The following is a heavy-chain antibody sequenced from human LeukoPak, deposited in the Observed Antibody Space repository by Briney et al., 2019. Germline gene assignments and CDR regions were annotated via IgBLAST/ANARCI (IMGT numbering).Heavy chain of an antibody. D-gene: IGHD3-10*01. CDR2: IDTSGNT. V-gene: IGHV4-4*07. CDR3: ARLGRAMVRGVIITFDY. Sequence: SETLSLTCTVSGGSISSYYWSWIRQPAGKGLEWIGRIDTSGNTNYKPSLKSRVTISVDTSKNQFSLKLSSVTAADTAVYYCARLGRAMVRGVIITFDYWGQGTLVTVSS. CDR1: GGSISSYY. J-gene: IGHJ4*02.